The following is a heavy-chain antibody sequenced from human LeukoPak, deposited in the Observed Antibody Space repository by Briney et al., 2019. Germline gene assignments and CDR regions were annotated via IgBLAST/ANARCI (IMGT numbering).Heavy chain of an antibody. J-gene: IGHJ4*02. CDR2: TSTSGGSA. V-gene: IGHV3-23*01. Sequence: GGSLRLSCAASGFTFSNNAMSWVRQAPGKGLEWVSATSTSGGSAYYADSVKGRFTISRDNSKNTLYLQMNSLRAEDTAVYYCAKAFRYCSGGSCYYFDYWGQGTLVTVSS. CDR3: AKAFRYCSGGSCYYFDY. CDR1: GFTFSNNA. D-gene: IGHD2-15*01.